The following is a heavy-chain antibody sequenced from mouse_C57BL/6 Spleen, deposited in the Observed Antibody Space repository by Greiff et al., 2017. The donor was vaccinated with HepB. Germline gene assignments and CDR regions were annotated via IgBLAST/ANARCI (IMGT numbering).Heavy chain of an antibody. V-gene: IGHV5-4*01. CDR2: ISDGGSYT. Sequence: DVHLVESGGGLVKPGGSLKLSCAASGFTFSSYAMSWVRQTPEKRLEWVATISDGGSYTYYPDNVKGRFTISRDNAKNKLYLQMSHLKSEDTAMYYCAREGDYGSTHWYFDVWGTGTTVTVSS. D-gene: IGHD1-1*01. CDR1: GFTFSSYA. J-gene: IGHJ1*03. CDR3: AREGDYGSTHWYFDV.